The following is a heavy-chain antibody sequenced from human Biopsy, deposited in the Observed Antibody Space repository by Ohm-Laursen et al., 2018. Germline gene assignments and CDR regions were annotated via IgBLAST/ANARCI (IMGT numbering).Heavy chain of an antibody. Sequence: SVKVSCKVPEGTFTNYGVNWVRQAPGQGLEWLGGNIPILGTGNYAQKFQDRVTVDADTSTSTATMELSSLRSDDTAVYYCATKLTGYFHHWGQGTLVIVSS. J-gene: IGHJ1*01. D-gene: IGHD3-9*01. CDR1: EGTFTNYG. V-gene: IGHV1-69*06. CDR3: ATKLTGYFHH. CDR2: NIPILGTG.